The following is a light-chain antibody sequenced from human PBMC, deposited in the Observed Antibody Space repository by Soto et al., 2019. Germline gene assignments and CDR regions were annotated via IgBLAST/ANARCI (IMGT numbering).Light chain of an antibody. CDR2: VAS. J-gene: IGKJ4*01. Sequence: IQMIQFPSSLSASVGDRVTITCRTTLSITRFLNWYQQKPGKAPKLLISVASSLDSGVPSRFSGSGSGTEYVLSISSLQPEDFATYYCQQYDTYSTFGGGTKVDIK. CDR3: QQYDTYST. CDR1: LSITRF. V-gene: IGKV1-39*01.